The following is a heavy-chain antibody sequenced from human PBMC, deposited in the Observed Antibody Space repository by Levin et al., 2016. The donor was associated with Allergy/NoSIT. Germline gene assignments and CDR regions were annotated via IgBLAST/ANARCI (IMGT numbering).Heavy chain of an antibody. D-gene: IGHD6-19*01. J-gene: IGHJ6*02. V-gene: IGHV3-11*04. Sequence: GESLKISCAASGFTFSDHYMTWIRQAPGKGLEWVSYVWNGANTIYYADSVKGRFTTFRDNAKNSGYLQMNSLRAEDTAVYYCARDQFGEQWLVPHGMDVWGQGTTVTVSS. CDR1: GFTFSDHY. CDR2: VWNGANTI. CDR3: ARDQFGEQWLVPHGMDV.